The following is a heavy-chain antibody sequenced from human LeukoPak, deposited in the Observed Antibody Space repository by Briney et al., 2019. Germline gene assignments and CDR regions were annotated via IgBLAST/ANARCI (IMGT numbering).Heavy chain of an antibody. D-gene: IGHD6-13*01. CDR1: GGSISNYY. CDR3: ARGYSSTWYGDFQH. Sequence: SETLSLTCTVSGGSISNYYWSWMRQPPGKGLEWIGYIYYSGSTNYNPSLKSRVTISVDTSKNHFSLKLSSVTAADTAVYHCARGYSSTWYGDFQHWGQGTLVTVSS. J-gene: IGHJ1*01. CDR2: IYYSGST. V-gene: IGHV4-59*01.